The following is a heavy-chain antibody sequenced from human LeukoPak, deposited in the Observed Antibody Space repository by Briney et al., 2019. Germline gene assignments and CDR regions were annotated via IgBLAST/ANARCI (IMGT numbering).Heavy chain of an antibody. V-gene: IGHV4-59*08. CDR2: IYNSGNT. CDR1: GGSINSYY. CDR3: ARQDCSSASCYYNY. Sequence: PSETLSLTCTVSGGSINSYYWTWIRQPPGKGLEWIGNIYNSGNTNYNPSLKSRVTISVDTSKNQFSLKLSSVTAADTAVYYCARQDCSSASCYYNYWGQGTLVTVSS. D-gene: IGHD2-2*01. J-gene: IGHJ4*01.